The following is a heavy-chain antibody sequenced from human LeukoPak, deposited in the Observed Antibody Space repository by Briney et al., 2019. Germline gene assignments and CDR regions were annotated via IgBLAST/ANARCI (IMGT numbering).Heavy chain of an antibody. J-gene: IGHJ3*02. V-gene: IGHV1-69*04. CDR1: GGTFSSYA. CDR2: IIPILGIA. Sequence: GASVKVSCKASGGTFSSYAISWVRQAPGQGLEWMGRIIPILGIANYAQKFQGRVTITADKSTSTAYMELSSLRSEDTAVYYCARDFLSYDILTGYGGRAFDIWGQGTMVTVSS. CDR3: ARDFLSYDILTGYGGRAFDI. D-gene: IGHD3-9*01.